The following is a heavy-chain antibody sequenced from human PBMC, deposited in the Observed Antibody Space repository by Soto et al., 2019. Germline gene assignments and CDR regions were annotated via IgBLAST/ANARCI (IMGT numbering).Heavy chain of an antibody. CDR3: AKEYPGGVGALDY. CDR2: ISGCGGST. CDR1: RFTFSSYA. J-gene: IGHJ4*02. Sequence: EVQLLESGGGLVQPGGSLRLSCAASRFTFSSYAMNWVRQAPGKGLEWVPAISGCGGSTHYADAVKGGFTFSRDNSKNTLYLQMNSLRAEDTAVYYCAKEYPGGVGALDYWGQGTLVTVSS. D-gene: IGHD1-26*01. V-gene: IGHV3-23*01.